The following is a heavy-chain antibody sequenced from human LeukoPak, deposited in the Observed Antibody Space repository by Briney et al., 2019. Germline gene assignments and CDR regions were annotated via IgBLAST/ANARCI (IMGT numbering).Heavy chain of an antibody. CDR2: ISGSGGST. Sequence: PGGSLRLSCAASGFTFSSYAMSWVRQAPGKGLEWVSAISGSGGSTYYADSVKGRFTISRDNAKNTLYLQMNRLRAEDTAVYYCAKTIQYYYYYMDVWGKGTTVTVSS. V-gene: IGHV3-23*01. CDR1: GFTFSSYA. J-gene: IGHJ6*03. CDR3: AKTIQYYYYYMDV.